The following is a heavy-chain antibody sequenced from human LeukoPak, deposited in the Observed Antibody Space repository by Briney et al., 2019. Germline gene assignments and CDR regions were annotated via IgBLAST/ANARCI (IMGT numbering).Heavy chain of an antibody. CDR3: AKDQLYYDFEDAFDI. CDR2: INSDGSST. J-gene: IGHJ3*02. CDR1: GFTFSSYW. D-gene: IGHD3-3*01. V-gene: IGHV3-74*01. Sequence: GGSLRLSCAASGFTFSSYWMHWVRQAPGKGLVWVSRINSDGSSTSYADSVKGRFTISRDNSKNTLYLQMNSLRAEDTAVYYCAKDQLYYDFEDAFDIWGQGTMVTVSS.